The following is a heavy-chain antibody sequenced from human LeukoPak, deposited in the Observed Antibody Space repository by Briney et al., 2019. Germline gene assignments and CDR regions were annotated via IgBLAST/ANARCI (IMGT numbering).Heavy chain of an antibody. CDR2: IRYDGSNK. D-gene: IGHD3-16*01. J-gene: IGHJ6*02. Sequence: PGGSLRLSCAASGFTFSSYGMHWVRQAPGKGLEWVAFIRYDGSNKYYADSVKGRFTISRDNSKNTLYLQMNSLRAEDTAVYYCASPLRLGELAPPDVWGQGTTVTVSS. CDR3: ASPLRLGELAPPDV. V-gene: IGHV3-30*02. CDR1: GFTFSSYG.